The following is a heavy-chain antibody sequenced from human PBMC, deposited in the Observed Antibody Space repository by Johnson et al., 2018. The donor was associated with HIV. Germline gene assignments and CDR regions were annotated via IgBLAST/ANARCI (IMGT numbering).Heavy chain of an antibody. CDR1: GFTFSSFA. V-gene: IGHV3-30-3*01. Sequence: QVQLVESGGGVVQPARSLRLSCAASGFTFSSFAIHWVRQAPGTALEWVAVISYVGSDKSYADSVKGLFTLSRDNSKNTLYLQMNSLKIEDTAVYYCTTVYCSSTSCYSYAFDIWGQGTMVTVSS. D-gene: IGHD2-2*01. CDR2: ISYVGSDK. J-gene: IGHJ3*02. CDR3: TTVYCSSTSCYSYAFDI.